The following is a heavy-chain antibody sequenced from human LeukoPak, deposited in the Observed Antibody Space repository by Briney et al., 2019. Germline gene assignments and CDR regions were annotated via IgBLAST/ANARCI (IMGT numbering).Heavy chain of an antibody. J-gene: IGHJ6*03. V-gene: IGHV4-4*07. D-gene: IGHD6-6*01. CDR3: ARVGDSSSSWVGYYYYYMDV. CDR2: IDTSGNT. Sequence: SETLSLTCTVSGGSISSYYWSWIRQPAGKGLEWIGRIDTSGNTNYKPSLKSRVTMSVDTSKNQFSLKLNSVTAADTAVYYCARVGDSSSSWVGYYYYYMDVWGKGTTVTVSS. CDR1: GGSISSYY.